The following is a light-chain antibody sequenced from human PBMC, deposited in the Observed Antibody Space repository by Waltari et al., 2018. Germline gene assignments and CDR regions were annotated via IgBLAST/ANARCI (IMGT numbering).Light chain of an antibody. Sequence: EIILTQSPGTLSLSPGERATLSCRASQSISRPLAWYQQKPGQAPRLLIYDASTRATCIPDRFSGSGSGTDFSLTSSRLEPEDSAVYYCQHYVRLPATFGQGTKVEIK. CDR1: QSISRP. CDR3: QHYVRLPAT. CDR2: DAS. J-gene: IGKJ1*01. V-gene: IGKV3-20*01.